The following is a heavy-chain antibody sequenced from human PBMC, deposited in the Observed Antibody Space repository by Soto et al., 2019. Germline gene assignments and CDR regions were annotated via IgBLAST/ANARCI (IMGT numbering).Heavy chain of an antibody. D-gene: IGHD5-18*01. CDR2: IIPMFGTA. Sequence: QVQLVQSGAEVKKPESSVKVSCKAPGGTFSTYAISWVRQAPGQGLEWMGGIIPMFGTANYAQRFRDRVAITADGSTSTAYMELSSLRSEDTAVYFCASGIQLWLRRINNGYSGWGPGTLVTVSS. CDR1: GGTFSTYA. V-gene: IGHV1-69*12. J-gene: IGHJ4*02. CDR3: ASGIQLWLRRINNGYSG.